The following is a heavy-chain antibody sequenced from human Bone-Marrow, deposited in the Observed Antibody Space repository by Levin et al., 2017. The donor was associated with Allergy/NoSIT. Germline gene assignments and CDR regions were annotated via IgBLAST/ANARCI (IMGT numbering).Heavy chain of an antibody. D-gene: IGHD3/OR15-3a*01. Sequence: SGGSLRLSCAASGFHFSSYWMHWVRQAPGKGLVWVSRISSDGSTTTYADSVKGRFTISRDNAKNTLYLHMNSLRAEDTAVYYCASEYYGVWTGYYYDYWGQGTLVTVSS. V-gene: IGHV3-74*01. CDR1: GFHFSSYW. J-gene: IGHJ4*02. CDR3: ASEYYGVWTGYYYDY. CDR2: ISSDGSTT.